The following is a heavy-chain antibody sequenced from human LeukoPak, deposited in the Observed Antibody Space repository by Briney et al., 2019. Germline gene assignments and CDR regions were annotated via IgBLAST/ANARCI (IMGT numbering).Heavy chain of an antibody. Sequence: PGRSLRLSCAASGFTFSSYGMHWVRQAPGKGLEWVAVIWYDGSNKYYADSVKGRFTISRDNSKNTLYLQMNSLRAEDTAVYNCARDYYFDRAFDIWGQGTMVTVSS. J-gene: IGHJ3*02. CDR1: GFTFSSYG. CDR3: ARDYYFDRAFDI. D-gene: IGHD3-22*01. CDR2: IWYDGSNK. V-gene: IGHV3-33*01.